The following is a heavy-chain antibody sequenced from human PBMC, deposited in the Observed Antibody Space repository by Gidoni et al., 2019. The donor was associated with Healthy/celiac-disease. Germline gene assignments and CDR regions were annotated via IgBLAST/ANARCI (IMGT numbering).Heavy chain of an antibody. CDR2: INHSGST. J-gene: IGHJ6*02. Sequence: QVQLQQWGAGLLKPSETLSLTCAVYGGSFSGYYWSWIRQPPGKGLEWIGEINHSGSTNYNPSLKSRVTISVDTSKNQFSLKLSSVTDADTAVYYCARFRKIQLQGNYYYGMDVWGQGTTVTVSS. V-gene: IGHV4-34*01. D-gene: IGHD5-18*01. CDR3: ARFRKIQLQGNYYYGMDV. CDR1: GGSFSGYY.